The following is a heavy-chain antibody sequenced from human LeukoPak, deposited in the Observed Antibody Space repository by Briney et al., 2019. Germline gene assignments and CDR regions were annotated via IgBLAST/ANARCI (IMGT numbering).Heavy chain of an antibody. J-gene: IGHJ6*03. CDR3: ARDWVTTTGLKYYYYMDV. CDR2: IKQDGNEK. D-gene: IGHD1-1*01. CDR1: GFTFSSYW. Sequence: GGSLRLSCAASGFTFSSYWMSWVRQAPGKGLEWVANIKQDGNEKYYVDSVKGRFTISRDNAKNSLYLQMNSLRAEDTAVYYCARDWVTTTGLKYYYYMDVWGKGTTVTVSS. V-gene: IGHV3-7*01.